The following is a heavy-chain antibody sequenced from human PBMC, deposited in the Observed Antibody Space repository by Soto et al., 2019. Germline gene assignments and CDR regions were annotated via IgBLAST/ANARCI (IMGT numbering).Heavy chain of an antibody. J-gene: IGHJ5*02. D-gene: IGHD3-10*01. Sequence: QVQLVQSGAEVKKPGSSVKVSCKASGGTFSSYAISWVRQAPGQGLGWMGGIIPIFGTANYAQKFQGRVTITADKSTSTAYMELSSLRSEDTAVYYCARDRRKTLWFGDDGFDPWGQGTLVTVSS. V-gene: IGHV1-69*06. CDR3: ARDRRKTLWFGDDGFDP. CDR1: GGTFSSYA. CDR2: IIPIFGTA.